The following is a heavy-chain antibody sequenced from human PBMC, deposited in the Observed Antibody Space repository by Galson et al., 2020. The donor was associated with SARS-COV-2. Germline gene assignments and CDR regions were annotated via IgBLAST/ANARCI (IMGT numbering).Heavy chain of an antibody. CDR2: IGTAGDT. CDR1: GFTFSSYD. V-gene: IGHV3-13*01. J-gene: IGHJ6*03. Sequence: GESLKISCAASGFTFSSYDMHWVRQATGKGLEWVSAIGTAGDTYYPGSVKGRFTISRENAKNSLYLQMNSLRAGDTAVYYCARGAVVVVPKQHYYYYYYMDVWGKGTTVTVSS. D-gene: IGHD2-2*01. CDR3: ARGAVVVVPKQHYYYYYYMDV.